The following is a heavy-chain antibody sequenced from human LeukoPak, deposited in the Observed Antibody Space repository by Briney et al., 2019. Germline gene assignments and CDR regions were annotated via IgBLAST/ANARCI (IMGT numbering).Heavy chain of an antibody. CDR1: GFTFSSYA. J-gene: IGHJ4*02. CDR2: ISGSGGTT. Sequence: GGSLRLSCAASGFTFSSYAMSWVRQAPGKGLEWVSAISGSGGTTYYAESVKGRFTISRDNSKNTLFLQMNSLRAEDTAVYYCAKYGGSSWYPYFDYWGQGTLVTVSS. CDR3: AKYGGSSWYPYFDY. V-gene: IGHV3-23*01. D-gene: IGHD6-13*01.